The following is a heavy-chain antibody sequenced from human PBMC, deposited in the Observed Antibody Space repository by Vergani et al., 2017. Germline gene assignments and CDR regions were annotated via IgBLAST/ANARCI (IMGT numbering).Heavy chain of an antibody. CDR3: ARATGGSSSWLWLDV. D-gene: IGHD6-13*01. V-gene: IGHV4-30-4*08. CDR2: IYYSGST. Sequence: QVQLQESGPGLVKPSQTLSLTCTVSGGSISSGDYYWSWIRQPPGKGLEWIGYIYYSGSTYYNPSLKSRVTISVDTSKNHFSLKLSPVTAADTAVYYCARATGGSSSWLWLDVWGQGTTVTVSS. CDR1: GGSISSGDYY. J-gene: IGHJ6*02.